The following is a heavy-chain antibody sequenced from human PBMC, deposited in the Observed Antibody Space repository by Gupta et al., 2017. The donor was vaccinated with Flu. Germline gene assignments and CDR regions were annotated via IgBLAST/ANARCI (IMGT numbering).Heavy chain of an antibody. CDR3: ATGLAVAGHYYYYYMDV. V-gene: IGHV4-39*02. D-gene: IGHD6-19*01. CDR2: IYYTEDT. Sequence: PPGKGLEWIVSIYYTEDTYYSPSLESRVTISLATSKNHFSLKLFSVTAADTAVYYWATGLAVAGHYYYYYMDVWGKGTTVTVSS. J-gene: IGHJ6*03.